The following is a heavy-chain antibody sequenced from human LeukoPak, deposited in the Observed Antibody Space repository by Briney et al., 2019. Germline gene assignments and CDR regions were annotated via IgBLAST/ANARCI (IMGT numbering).Heavy chain of an antibody. Sequence: PSETLSLTCAVYSGSFSGYYWSWIREAPGKGVEWLGEINRSESTKYNPSLKSRVTISVDTSKNQFSLKLTSVTAADTAVYYCARVLSGVVVPPTRGDYFDSWGQGTVVSVSS. D-gene: IGHD2-2*01. J-gene: IGHJ4*02. CDR3: ARVLSGVVVPPTRGDYFDS. V-gene: IGHV4-34*01. CDR2: INRSEST. CDR1: SGSFSGYY.